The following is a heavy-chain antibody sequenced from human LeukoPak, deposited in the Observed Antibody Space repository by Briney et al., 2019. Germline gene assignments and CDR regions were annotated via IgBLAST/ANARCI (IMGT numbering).Heavy chain of an antibody. CDR3: ARDRIQLWLSWYFDL. V-gene: IGHV3-7*01. D-gene: IGHD5-18*01. CDR2: IKQDGSEK. J-gene: IGHJ2*01. Sequence: GGSLRLSCAASGFTFSSYWMSWVRQAPGKGLERVANIKQDGSEKYYVDSVKGRFTISRDNAKNSLYLQMNSLRAEDTAVYYCARDRIQLWLSWYFDLWGRGTLVTVSS. CDR1: GFTFSSYW.